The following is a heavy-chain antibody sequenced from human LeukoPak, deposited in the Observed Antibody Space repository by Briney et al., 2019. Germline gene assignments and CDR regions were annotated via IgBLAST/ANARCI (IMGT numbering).Heavy chain of an antibody. V-gene: IGHV4-34*10. CDR3: ARDPIVVVPAAIGKSNWFDP. D-gene: IGHD2-2*01. Sequence: SSETLSLTCAVYGGSFSGYYWSWIRQPPGKGLEWIGEINHSGSTNYNPSLKSRVTMSVDTSKNQFSLKLSSVTAADTAVYYCARDPIVVVPAAIGKSNWFDPWGQGTLVTVSS. CDR1: GGSFSGYY. CDR2: INHSGST. J-gene: IGHJ5*02.